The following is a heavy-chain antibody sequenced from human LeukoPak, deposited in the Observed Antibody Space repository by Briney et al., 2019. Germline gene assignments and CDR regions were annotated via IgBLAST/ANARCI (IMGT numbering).Heavy chain of an antibody. Sequence: GGSLRLSCAASGFTFSSYAMHWVRQAPGKGLEWVTVISFDGSNKYYADSVKGRFTISRDNSKNTLYLQMNSLRPEDTAVYYCAKVYHYGSGSYLTHLDYWGQGSLVTVSS. CDR3: AKVYHYGSGSYLTHLDY. V-gene: IGHV3-30*04. D-gene: IGHD3-10*01. CDR2: ISFDGSNK. CDR1: GFTFSSYA. J-gene: IGHJ4*02.